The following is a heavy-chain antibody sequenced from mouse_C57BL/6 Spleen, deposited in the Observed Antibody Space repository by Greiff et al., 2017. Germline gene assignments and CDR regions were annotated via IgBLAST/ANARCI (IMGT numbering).Heavy chain of an antibody. D-gene: IGHD1-1*01. CDR2: INPSSGDT. J-gene: IGHJ2*01. V-gene: IGHV1-4*01. CDR3: AGNYDGGSGNFDD. Sequence: VQLQQSGAELVRPGASVKMSCKASGYTFTSYTMHWVKQRPGQGLEWIGDINPSSGDTKYNQKFKDKATLTADKSSSTAYMQLRSLTSEDSAVYYCAGNYDGGSGNFDDWGQGTTLTVSS. CDR1: GYTFTSYT.